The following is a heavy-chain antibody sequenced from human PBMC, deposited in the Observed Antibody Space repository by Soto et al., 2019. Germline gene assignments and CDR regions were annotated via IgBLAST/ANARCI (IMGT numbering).Heavy chain of an antibody. CDR2: INAGNGNT. D-gene: IGHD6-19*01. CDR3: ARAVAVPADFDY. V-gene: IGHV1-3*01. J-gene: IGHJ4*02. Sequence: ASVKVYCKASGYNFTGYAMHWVRQAPGQRLEWMGWINAGNGNTKYSQKFQGRVTITRDTSASTAYMELSSLRSEDTAVYYCARAVAVPADFDYWGQRTLVTVSS. CDR1: GYNFTGYA.